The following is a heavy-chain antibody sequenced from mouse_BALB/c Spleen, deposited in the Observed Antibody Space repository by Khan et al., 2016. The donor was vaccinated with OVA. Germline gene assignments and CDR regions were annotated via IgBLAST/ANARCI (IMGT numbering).Heavy chain of an antibody. V-gene: IGHV5-6*01. CDR3: AKLAYYYNSEGFAY. D-gene: IGHD1-1*01. Sequence: EVELVESGGDFVRPGGSLKLSCAASGFTFSTYGMSWVRQTPDKRLEWVATINTGGAYTYYPDTVKGRFTISRDNAKNTLYLQLSSLKYEDTAIYYGAKLAYYYNSEGFAYWGRGTLVTVAA. CDR2: INTGGAYT. J-gene: IGHJ3*01. CDR1: GFTFSTYG.